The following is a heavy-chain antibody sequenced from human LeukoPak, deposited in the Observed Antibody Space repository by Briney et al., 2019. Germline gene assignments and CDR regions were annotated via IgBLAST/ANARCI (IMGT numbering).Heavy chain of an antibody. Sequence: GGSLRLSCAASGFTFSSYAMSWVRQAPGKGLEWGSAISGSGGSTYYADSVKGRFTISRDNSKNTLYLQMNSLRAEDTAVYYCAKTRAYSSSWSGDYWGQGTLVTVSS. J-gene: IGHJ4*02. V-gene: IGHV3-23*01. CDR1: GFTFSSYA. D-gene: IGHD6-13*01. CDR3: AKTRAYSSSWSGDY. CDR2: ISGSGGST.